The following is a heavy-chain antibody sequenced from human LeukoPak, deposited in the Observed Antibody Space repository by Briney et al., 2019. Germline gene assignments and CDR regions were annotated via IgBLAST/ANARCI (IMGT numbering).Heavy chain of an antibody. Sequence: SETLSLTCTVSGGSISSGDYYWSWIRQPPGKGLEWIGYIYYSGSTYYNPSLKSRVTMSVDTPKNQFSLKLSAVTAADTAVYYCARASDKMNWFDPWGQGTLVTVSS. CDR3: ARASDKMNWFDP. V-gene: IGHV4-30-4*01. D-gene: IGHD3-10*01. J-gene: IGHJ5*02. CDR1: GGSISSGDYY. CDR2: IYYSGST.